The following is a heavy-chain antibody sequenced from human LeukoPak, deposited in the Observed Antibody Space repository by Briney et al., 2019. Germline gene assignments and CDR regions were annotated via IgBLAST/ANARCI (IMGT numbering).Heavy chain of an antibody. D-gene: IGHD5-18*01. J-gene: IGHJ4*02. Sequence: GGSLRLSCAASGFTFDDYAMHWVRQAPGKGLEWVSLISGDGGSTYYADSVKGRFTISRDNSKISLYLQMNSLRTEDTALYYCAKVNTAMESPDYWGQGTLVTVSS. V-gene: IGHV3-43*02. CDR3: AKVNTAMESPDY. CDR2: ISGDGGST. CDR1: GFTFDDYA.